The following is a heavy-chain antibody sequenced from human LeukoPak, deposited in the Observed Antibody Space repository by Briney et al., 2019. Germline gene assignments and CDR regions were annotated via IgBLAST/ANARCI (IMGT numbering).Heavy chain of an antibody. D-gene: IGHD3-3*01. CDR2: IYHSGST. J-gene: IGHJ5*02. CDR3: ARGYDFWSGYYLPWFDP. CDR1: GYSISSGYY. V-gene: IGHV4-38-2*02. Sequence: PSETLSLTCTVSGYSISSGYYWGWIRQPPGKGLEWIGSIYHSGSTYYNPSLKSRVTISVDTSKNQFSLKLSSVTAADTAVYYCARGYDFWSGYYLPWFDPWGQGTLVTVSS.